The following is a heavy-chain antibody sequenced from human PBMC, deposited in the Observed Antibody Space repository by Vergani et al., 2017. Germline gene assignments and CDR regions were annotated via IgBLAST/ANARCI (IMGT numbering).Heavy chain of an antibody. J-gene: IGHJ6*02. CDR3: ARLSSSHFNYYYGMDV. CDR1: GGSISSYY. V-gene: IGHV4-59*01. CDR2: IYYSGSA. Sequence: QVQLQESGPGLVKPSETLSLTCTVSGGSISSYYWSWIRQPPGKGLEWIGYIYYSGSANYNPSLKSRVTISVDTSTDHFSLKLSSLTAADTAVYYCARLSSSHFNYYYGMDVWGQGTTVTVSS. D-gene: IGHD6-13*01.